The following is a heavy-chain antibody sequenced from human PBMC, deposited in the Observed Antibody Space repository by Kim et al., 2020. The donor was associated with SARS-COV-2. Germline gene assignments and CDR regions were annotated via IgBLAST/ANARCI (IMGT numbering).Heavy chain of an antibody. CDR1: GFTFGDYA. D-gene: IGHD4-17*01. J-gene: IGHJ4*02. Sequence: GGSLRLSCTVSGFTFGDYAMSWVRQAPGKGLEWVGFIRNKVYGGTTEYAASVKGRFTISRDDSKSIAYLQMNSLKSEDTAMYYCSRARAPTVTAPGYWGQGTLVTVSS. V-gene: IGHV3-49*04. CDR3: SRARAPTVTAPGY. CDR2: IRNKVYGGTT.